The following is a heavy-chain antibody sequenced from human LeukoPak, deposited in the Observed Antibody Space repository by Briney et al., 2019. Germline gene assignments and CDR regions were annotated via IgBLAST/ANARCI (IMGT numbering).Heavy chain of an antibody. CDR2: IYSGGST. CDR3: ARGSGDMDY. CDR1: GFTVSSNY. Sequence: GGSLRLSCADSGFTVSSNYMSWVRPAPGKGLEWVSVIYSGGSTYYADSVKRRFTISSDNSKNTLYLQVNSLRAEDTAVYYCARGSGDMDYWGQGTLVTVSS. V-gene: IGHV3-53*01. J-gene: IGHJ4*02. D-gene: IGHD2-15*01.